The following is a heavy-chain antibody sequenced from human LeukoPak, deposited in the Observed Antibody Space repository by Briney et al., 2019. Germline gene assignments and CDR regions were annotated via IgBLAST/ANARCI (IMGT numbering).Heavy chain of an antibody. V-gene: IGHV1-69*04. Sequence: ASVKVSCKASGGTFSSYAISWVRQALGQGLDWLGRIIPILGIANYAQKFQGRVTITADKSTSTAYMELSSLRSEDTAVYYCARDPLSTVSPVYFDYWGQGTLVTVSS. D-gene: IGHD1-1*01. CDR3: ARDPLSTVSPVYFDY. CDR2: IIPILGIA. CDR1: GGTFSSYA. J-gene: IGHJ4*02.